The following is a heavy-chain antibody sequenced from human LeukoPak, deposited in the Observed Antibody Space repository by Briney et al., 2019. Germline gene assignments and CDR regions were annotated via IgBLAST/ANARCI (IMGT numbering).Heavy chain of an antibody. J-gene: IGHJ3*01. CDR2: IYDCGST. V-gene: IGHV4-59*08. Sequence: PSETLSLTCTVSGVSIRRYYWRWIRQPPGKGLEWIGYIYDCGSTNYNPSLKSRVTISVDTSKNQFSLKLSSVTAADTAVYYCARLFSSSWYRGAFDLWGQGTMVTVSS. D-gene: IGHD6-13*01. CDR3: ARLFSSSWYRGAFDL. CDR1: GVSIRRYY.